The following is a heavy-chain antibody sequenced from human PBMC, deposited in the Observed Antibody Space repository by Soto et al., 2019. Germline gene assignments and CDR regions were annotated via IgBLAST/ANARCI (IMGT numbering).Heavy chain of an antibody. V-gene: IGHV1-69*13. J-gene: IGHJ6*02. Sequence: SVKVSCKASGGTFSSYAISWVRQAPGQGLEWMGGIIPIFGTANYAQKFQGRVTITADESTSTAYMELSSPRSEDTAVYYCARYCSGGSCYSFYGEYYYYYGMDVWGQGTTVTVSS. CDR3: ARYCSGGSCYSFYGEYYYYYGMDV. CDR1: GGTFSSYA. CDR2: IIPIFGTA. D-gene: IGHD2-15*01.